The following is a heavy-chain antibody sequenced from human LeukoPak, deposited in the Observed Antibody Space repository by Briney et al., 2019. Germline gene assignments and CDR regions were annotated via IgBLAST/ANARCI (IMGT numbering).Heavy chain of an antibody. J-gene: IGHJ4*02. V-gene: IGHV3-21*01. CDR1: GFTFSSYS. D-gene: IGHD3-22*01. Sequence: PGGSLRLSCAASGFTFSSYSMNWVRQAPGKGLEWVSSITSSGRYIYYADSVKGRITISRDNSKNTLYLQMNSLRAEDTAVYYCAKDGRGSGYFPDYWGQGTLVTVSS. CDR2: ITSSGRYI. CDR3: AKDGRGSGYFPDY.